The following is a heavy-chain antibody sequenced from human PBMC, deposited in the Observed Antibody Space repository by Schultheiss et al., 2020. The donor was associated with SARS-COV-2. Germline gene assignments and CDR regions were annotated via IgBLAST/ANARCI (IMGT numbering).Heavy chain of an antibody. CDR2: ISSSGSTI. D-gene: IGHD3-10*01. J-gene: IGHJ6*02. Sequence: GGSLRLSCAASGFTFSSYEMNWVRQAPGKGLEWVSYISSSGSTIYYADSVRGRFTISRDNAGMSLYLQMNSLRVDDTAVYYCARGSEPYLYYYYGMDVWGQGTTVTVSS. CDR1: GFTFSSYE. CDR3: ARGSEPYLYYYYGMDV. V-gene: IGHV3-48*03.